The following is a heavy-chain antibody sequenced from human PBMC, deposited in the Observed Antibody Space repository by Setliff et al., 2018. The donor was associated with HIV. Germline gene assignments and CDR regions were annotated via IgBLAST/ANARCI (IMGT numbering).Heavy chain of an antibody. CDR2: AIHSGIT. J-gene: IGHJ4*02. V-gene: IGHV4-34*01. Sequence: SETLSLTCGVYGGSVSAYEWRWIRQPPGKGLEWIGEAIHSGITYNPSLRSRVTISLDTSKNQFSLNLTSVTAADTAVYYCARGGANGYKIWGQGTLVTVSS. CDR3: ARGGANGYKI. CDR1: GGSVSAYE. D-gene: IGHD2-8*01.